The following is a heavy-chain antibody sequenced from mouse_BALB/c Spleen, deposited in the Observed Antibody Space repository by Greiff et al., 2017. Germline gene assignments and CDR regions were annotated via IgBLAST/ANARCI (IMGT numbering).Heavy chain of an antibody. D-gene: IGHD1-1*01. J-gene: IGHJ1*01. V-gene: IGHV5-9-4*01. CDR2: ISSGGSYT. CDR1: GFTFSSYA. Sequence: EVKVVESGGGLVKPGGSLKLSCAASGFTFSSYAMSWVRQSPEKRLEWVAEISSGGSYTYYPDTVTGRFTISRDNAKNTLYLEMSSLRSEDTAMYYCAREEAYYGSSYGNWYFDVWGAGTTVTVSS. CDR3: AREEAYYGSSYGNWYFDV.